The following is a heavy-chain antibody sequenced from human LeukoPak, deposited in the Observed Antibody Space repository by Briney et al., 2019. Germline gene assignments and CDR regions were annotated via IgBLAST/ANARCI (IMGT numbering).Heavy chain of an antibody. J-gene: IGHJ1*01. CDR1: GFSLSSYW. D-gene: IGHD3-3*01. CDR3: SRPIRTILGVVIDLCHP. Sequence: PRGSLSLSCAASGFSLSSYWMHWVREAPAKRLVWGSRINSDGSSTRYADSVKGGFTISRHNAKNTLYLQINSLRAEDTAVYYCSRPIRTILGVVIDLCHPWGEDILVTVSS. CDR2: INSDGSST. V-gene: IGHV3-74*01.